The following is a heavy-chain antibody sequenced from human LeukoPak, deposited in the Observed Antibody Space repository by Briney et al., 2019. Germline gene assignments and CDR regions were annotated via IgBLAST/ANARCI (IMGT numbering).Heavy chain of an antibody. CDR1: GYTLTELS. D-gene: IGHD4-17*01. V-gene: IGHV1-24*01. CDR2: FDPEDGET. Sequence: ASVKVSCKVSGYTLTELSMHWVRQAPGKGLEWMGGFDPEDGETIYAQKFQGRVTTTEDTFTDTAYMELSSLRSEDTAVYYCATDWLTVTTRQDYWGQGTLVTVSS. J-gene: IGHJ4*02. CDR3: ATDWLTVTTRQDY.